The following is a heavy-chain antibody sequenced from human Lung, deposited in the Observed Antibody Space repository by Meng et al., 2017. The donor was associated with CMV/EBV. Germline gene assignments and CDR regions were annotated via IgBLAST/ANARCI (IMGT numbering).Heavy chain of an antibody. V-gene: IGHV3-21*01. CDR3: ARDGSFWSGYYAPVAFDI. Sequence: GGSLRLXCAASGFTFSSYSMNWVRQAPGKGLEWVSSISSSSSYIYYADSVKGRFTIPRDNAKNSLYLQMNCLRAEDTAVYYCARDGSFWSGYYAPVAFDIWGQGTXVTVAS. CDR1: GFTFSSYS. D-gene: IGHD3-3*01. J-gene: IGHJ3*02. CDR2: ISSSSSYI.